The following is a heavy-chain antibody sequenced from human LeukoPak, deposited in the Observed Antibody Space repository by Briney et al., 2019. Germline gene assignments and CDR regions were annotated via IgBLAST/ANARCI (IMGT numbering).Heavy chain of an antibody. CDR3: AKGGGDYSKGIDY. D-gene: IGHD4-11*01. CDR2: ISGSGGST. V-gene: IGHV3-23*01. CDR1: GFTFSSYA. Sequence: PGGSLRLSCAASGFTFSSYAMSWVRQAPGKGLEWVSAISGSGGSTYYADSVKGRFTISRDNSKNTLYLQMNRLRAEDTAVYYCAKGGGDYSKGIDYWGQGTLVTVSS. J-gene: IGHJ4*02.